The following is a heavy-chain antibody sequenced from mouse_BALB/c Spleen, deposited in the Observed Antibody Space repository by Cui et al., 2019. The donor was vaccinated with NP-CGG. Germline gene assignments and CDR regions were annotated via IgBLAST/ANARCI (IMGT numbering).Heavy chain of an antibody. CDR1: GYTFTSYW. J-gene: IGHJ2*01. Sequence: HVQLQQPRAELEEPGASVKLFCKASGYTFTSYWMHWVKQRPGRGLEWIGRIDPNSGGTKYNEKFKSKATLTVDKPSSTAYMQLSSLTSEDSAVYYCARYDYYGSSYFDYWGQGTTLTVSS. D-gene: IGHD1-1*01. CDR2: IDPNSGGT. V-gene: IGHV1-72*01. CDR3: ARYDYYGSSYFDY.